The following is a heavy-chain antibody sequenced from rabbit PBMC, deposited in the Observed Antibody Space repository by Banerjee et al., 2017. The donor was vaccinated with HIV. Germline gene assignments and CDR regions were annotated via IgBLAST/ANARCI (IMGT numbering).Heavy chain of an antibody. CDR1: GFSFSSSYY. CDR3: VRDSGYASSSGYYWATDFNL. V-gene: IGHV1S40*01. Sequence: QSLEESGGDLVKPGASLTLTCTASGFSFSSSYYMCWVLQAPGKGLEWIGYIDPVFGSTYYASWVNGRFTISSHNAQNTLYLQLNSLTAADTATYFCVRDSGYASSSGYYWATDFNLWGPGTLVTVS. D-gene: IGHD1-1*01. J-gene: IGHJ4*01. CDR2: IDPVFGST.